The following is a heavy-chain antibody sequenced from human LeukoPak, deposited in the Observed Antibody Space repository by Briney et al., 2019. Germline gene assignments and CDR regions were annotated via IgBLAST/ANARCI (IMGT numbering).Heavy chain of an antibody. CDR2: ISYDGSNK. D-gene: IGHD5-24*01. Sequence: PGGSLRLSCAASGFTFSSYAMHWVRQAPGKGLEWVAVISYDGSNKYYSDSVKGRFTISRDNSKNTLYLQMNSLRAEDTAVYYCARGPLQYLLVGALIDYWGQGTLVTVSS. CDR1: GFTFSSYA. CDR3: ARGPLQYLLVGALIDY. V-gene: IGHV3-30*04. J-gene: IGHJ4*02.